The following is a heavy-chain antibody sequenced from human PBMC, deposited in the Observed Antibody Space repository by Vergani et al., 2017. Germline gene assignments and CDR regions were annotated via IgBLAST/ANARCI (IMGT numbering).Heavy chain of an antibody. D-gene: IGHD3-22*01. J-gene: IGHJ4*02. Sequence: QVQLVQSGAEVQKPGASVKVSCKASGYTFTSYDINWVRQATGQGLEWMGWMNPNSGNTGYAQKFQGRVTMTRNTSISTAYMELSSLRSEDTAVYYCARAQKNYYDSSGYYYFDYWGQGTLVTVSS. V-gene: IGHV1-8*01. CDR2: MNPNSGNT. CDR1: GYTFTSYD. CDR3: ARAQKNYYDSSGYYYFDY.